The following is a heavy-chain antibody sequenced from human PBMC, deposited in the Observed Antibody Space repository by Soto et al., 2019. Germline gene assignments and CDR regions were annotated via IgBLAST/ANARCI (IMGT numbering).Heavy chain of an antibody. Sequence: SETLSLTCAVYGGSFSGYYWSWIRQPPGKGLEWIGEINHSGSTNYNPSLKSRVTISVDTSKNQFSLKLSSVTAADTAVYHCARVGYYDSSGYYYFGYYFDYWGQGTLVTVSS. CDR1: GGSFSGYY. D-gene: IGHD3-22*01. CDR2: INHSGST. V-gene: IGHV4-34*01. J-gene: IGHJ4*02. CDR3: ARVGYYDSSGYYYFGYYFDY.